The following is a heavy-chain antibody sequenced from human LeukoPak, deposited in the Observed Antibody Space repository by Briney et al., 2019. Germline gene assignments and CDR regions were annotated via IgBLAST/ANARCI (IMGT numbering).Heavy chain of an antibody. D-gene: IGHD3-9*01. J-gene: IGHJ6*02. V-gene: IGHV4-34*01. CDR2: INHSGST. Sequence: SETLSLTCAVYGGSFSGYYWSWIRQPPGKGLEWIGEINHSGSTNYNPSLKSQVTISVDTSKNQFSLKLSSVTAADTAVYYCARVLRYFRRYYYYGMDVWGQGTTVTVSS. CDR1: GGSFSGYY. CDR3: ARVLRYFRRYYYYGMDV.